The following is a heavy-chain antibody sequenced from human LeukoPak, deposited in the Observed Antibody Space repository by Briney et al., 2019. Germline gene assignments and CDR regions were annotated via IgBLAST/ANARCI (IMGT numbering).Heavy chain of an antibody. Sequence: GASVKVSCKASGGTFSSYAISWVRQAPGQGLEWMGGIVPIFGTANYAQKFQGRVTITADKSTSTAYMELSSLRSEDTAVYYCARGARCSSTSCYWDFDYWGQGTLVTVSS. D-gene: IGHD2-2*01. CDR1: GGTFSSYA. J-gene: IGHJ4*02. CDR3: ARGARCSSTSCYWDFDY. CDR2: IVPIFGTA. V-gene: IGHV1-69*06.